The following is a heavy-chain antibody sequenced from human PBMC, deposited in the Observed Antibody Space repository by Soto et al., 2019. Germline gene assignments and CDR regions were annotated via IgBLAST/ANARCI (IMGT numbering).Heavy chain of an antibody. CDR2: ITSSSDST. J-gene: IGHJ5*02. CDR1: GFTFSAYA. Sequence: HPGGSLRLSCAASGFTFSAYALSWVRQAPGSGLEWVSTITSSSDSTYYADSVKGRFTISRDNSKNTLFLQMNSLRAEDTAVYYCAKDIKPSTGTTWFDPWGQGTLVTVSS. V-gene: IGHV3-23*01. D-gene: IGHD1-1*01. CDR3: AKDIKPSTGTTWFDP.